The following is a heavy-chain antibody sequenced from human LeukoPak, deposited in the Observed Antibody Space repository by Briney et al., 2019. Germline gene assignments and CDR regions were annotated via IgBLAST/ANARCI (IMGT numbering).Heavy chain of an antibody. V-gene: IGHV1-18*01. D-gene: IGHD6-19*01. CDR2: ISAYNGNT. Sequence: ASVKVSCKASGYTFTSYGISWVRQAPGQGLEWMGWISAYNGNTNYAQKLQGRVTMTTDTSTSTAYLELRSLRSDDTAMYYCARGTLLYSSGWYLIGPFDFWGQGTMVTVSS. J-gene: IGHJ3*01. CDR3: ARGTLLYSSGWYLIGPFDF. CDR1: GYTFTSYG.